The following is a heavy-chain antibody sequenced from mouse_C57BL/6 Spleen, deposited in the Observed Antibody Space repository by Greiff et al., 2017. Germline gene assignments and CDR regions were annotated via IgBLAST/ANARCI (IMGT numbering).Heavy chain of an antibody. CDR1: GFTFSDYG. CDR2: ISSGSSTI. J-gene: IGHJ4*01. CDR3: ARPGYYGSRYAMDY. D-gene: IGHD1-1*01. Sequence: EVQLVESGGGLVKPGGSLKLSCAASGFTFSDYGMHWVRQAPEKGLEWVAYISSGSSTIYYADTVKGRFTISRDNAKNTLFLQMTSLRSEDTAMYYCARPGYYGSRYAMDYWGQGTSDTVSS. V-gene: IGHV5-17*01.